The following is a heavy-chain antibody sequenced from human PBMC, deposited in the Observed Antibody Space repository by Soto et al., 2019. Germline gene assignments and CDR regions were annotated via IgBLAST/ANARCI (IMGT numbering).Heavy chain of an antibody. J-gene: IGHJ4*02. V-gene: IGHV1-3*01. Sequence: ASVKVSCKASGYTFTSYGISWVRQAPGQGPEWMGWINAGNGNTKYSQKFQGRVTITRDTSASTAYMELSSLRSEDTAVYYCAKSATVPAAIAYWGQGTLVTVSS. CDR3: AKSATVPAAIAY. CDR2: INAGNGNT. CDR1: GYTFTSYG. D-gene: IGHD2-2*02.